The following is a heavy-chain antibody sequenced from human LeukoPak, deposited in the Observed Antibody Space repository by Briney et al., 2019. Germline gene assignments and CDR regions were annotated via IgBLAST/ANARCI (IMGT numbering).Heavy chain of an antibody. CDR1: GYSFTSYW. CDR2: IDPSDSYT. Sequence: GESLKISCKGSGYSFTSYWISWVRQMTGKGLEWMGRIDPSDSYTNYSPSFQGHVTISADKSISTAYLQWSSLKALDTAMYYCARHRYYGSGSQDFDYWGQGTLVTVSS. J-gene: IGHJ4*02. V-gene: IGHV5-10-1*01. D-gene: IGHD3-10*01. CDR3: ARHRYYGSGSQDFDY.